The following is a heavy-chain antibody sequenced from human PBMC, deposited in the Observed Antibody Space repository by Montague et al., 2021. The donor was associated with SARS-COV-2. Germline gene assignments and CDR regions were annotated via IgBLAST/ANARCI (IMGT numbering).Heavy chain of an antibody. CDR1: GGSISRYN. CDR3: TRDSRTSGWGYWYHGLDV. V-gene: IGHV4-59*01. Sequence: SETLSLTCTVSGGSISRYNWSWIRQPPGKGLDSIGYSYSSGSTNYNPSLKSRVTVSVDTSKNQFSLKLSSVTAADTAVYYCTRDSRTSGWGYWYHGLDVWGQGTTVIVSS. J-gene: IGHJ6*02. CDR2: SYSSGST. D-gene: IGHD6-19*01.